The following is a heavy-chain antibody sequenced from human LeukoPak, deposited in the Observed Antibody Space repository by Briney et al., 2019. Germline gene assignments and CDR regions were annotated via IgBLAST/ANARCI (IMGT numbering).Heavy chain of an antibody. CDR1: GFTFSSYE. Sequence: GGSLRLSRAASGFTFSSYEMNWIRQAPGKGLEWISYISNSGSTKYYADSVKDRFTISRDNAKNSVFLQMNSLRAEDTAVYYCAAVIDYWGQGTLVTVSS. CDR3: AAVIDY. J-gene: IGHJ4*02. CDR2: ISNSGSTK. V-gene: IGHV3-48*03.